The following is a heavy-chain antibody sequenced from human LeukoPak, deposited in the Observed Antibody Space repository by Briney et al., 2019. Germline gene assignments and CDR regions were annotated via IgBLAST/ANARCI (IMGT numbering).Heavy chain of an antibody. CDR3: AKEEVADPYSSSWYSSECFQH. CDR2: IHHSGST. D-gene: IGHD6-13*01. CDR1: GYSISSGYY. J-gene: IGHJ1*01. Sequence: SETLSLTCIDSGYSISSGYYWGWIRQPPGKGLEWIGNIHHSGSTYYNPSLKSRVTTSVDTSKNQLSLKLSSVTAADTAVYYCAKEEVADPYSSSWYSSECFQHWGQGTLVTVSS. V-gene: IGHV4-38-2*02.